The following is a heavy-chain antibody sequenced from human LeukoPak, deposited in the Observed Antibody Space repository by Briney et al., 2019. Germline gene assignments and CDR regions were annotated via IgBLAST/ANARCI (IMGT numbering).Heavy chain of an antibody. Sequence: GGSLRLSCATSGFPFSRYGMHWVRQPPGKGLFWLAFIRHDGSNKYYADSVKGRFTISRDNSKNTLYLQMNSLRAEDTAVYYCAREQTEWYFDYWGQGTLVTVSS. D-gene: IGHD3-3*01. CDR2: IRHDGSNK. V-gene: IGHV3-30*02. CDR1: GFPFSRYG. CDR3: AREQTEWYFDY. J-gene: IGHJ4*02.